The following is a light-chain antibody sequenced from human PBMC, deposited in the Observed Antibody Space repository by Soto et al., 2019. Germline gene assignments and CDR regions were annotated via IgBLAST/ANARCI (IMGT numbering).Light chain of an antibody. V-gene: IGLV2-23*01. CDR1: ISDVGSSGP. J-gene: IGLJ1*01. CDR3: CSYVGARTYV. CDR2: EGS. Sequence: ALTQPASVSGSPGQSITTSCSGSISDVGSSGPVSWYQHHPGQVPKLIIYEGSRRPSGVSSRFSGSKTGNTASLTITGLQAEDEANYYCCSYVGARTYVFGTGTKVTVL.